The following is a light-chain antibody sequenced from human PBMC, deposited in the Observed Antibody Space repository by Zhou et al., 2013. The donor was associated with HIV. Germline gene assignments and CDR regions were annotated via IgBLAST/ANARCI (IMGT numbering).Light chain of an antibody. Sequence: EIVMKQSPATLSVSPGERATLSCRASQRVSSNLAWYQQAPGQAPRLLIYDASNRATGIPARFSGSGSGTDFTLTISSLQSEDFAIYYCQQYNNWPPSWTFGQGTKVEIK. J-gene: IGKJ1*01. CDR3: QQYNNWPPSWT. CDR2: DAS. V-gene: IGKV3D-15*01. CDR1: QRVSSN.